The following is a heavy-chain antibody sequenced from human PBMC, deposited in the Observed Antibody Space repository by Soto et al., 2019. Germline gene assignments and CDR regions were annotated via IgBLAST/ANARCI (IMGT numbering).Heavy chain of an antibody. CDR2: INPGNGNT. CDR1: GYTFPSYG. V-gene: IGHV1-3*01. J-gene: IGHJ4*02. CDR3: SKGGYFDSSNYLAY. D-gene: IGHD3-22*01. Sequence: ASMKVSCKPSGYTFPSYGINWVRQAPGRGLEWMGWINPGNGNTKYSQQFQGRVIIDRDTSASTAYMKLGSQRSEDTAVYYCSKGGYFDSSNYLAYWGLGTLATVSS.